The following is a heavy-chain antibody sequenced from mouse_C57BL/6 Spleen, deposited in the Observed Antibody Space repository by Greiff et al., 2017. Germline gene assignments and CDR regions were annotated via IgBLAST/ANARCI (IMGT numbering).Heavy chain of an antibody. J-gene: IGHJ3*01. CDR3: ARWADDDDDVFAY. V-gene: IGHV1-64*01. CDR2: IHPNSGST. Sequence: VQLQQPGAELVKPGASVKLSCKASGYTFTSYWMHWVKQRPGQGLEWIGMIHPNSGSTNYNEKFKSKATLTVDKSSSTAYMQLSSLTSEDSAVYYCARWADDDDDVFAYWGQGTLVTVSA. D-gene: IGHD2-4*01. CDR1: GYTFTSYW.